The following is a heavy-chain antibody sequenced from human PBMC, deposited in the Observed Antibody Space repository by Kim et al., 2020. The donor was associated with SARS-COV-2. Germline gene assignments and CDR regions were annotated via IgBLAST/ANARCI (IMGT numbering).Heavy chain of an antibody. CDR2: INWNNGSI. D-gene: IGHD3-22*01. CDR3: AKDIQYDSSGYPDY. J-gene: IGHJ4*02. V-gene: IGHV3-9*01. CDR1: GFTFGNYA. Sequence: GGSLRLSCAASGFTFGNYAMHWVRQAPGKGLEWVSGINWNNGSIVYADSVKGRFTISRDNAKNSLYLHMNSLRTEDTALYYCAKDIQYDSSGYPDYWGQGTLVIVSS.